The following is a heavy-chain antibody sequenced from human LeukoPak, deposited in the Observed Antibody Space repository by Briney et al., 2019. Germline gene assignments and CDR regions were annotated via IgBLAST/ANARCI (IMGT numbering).Heavy chain of an antibody. CDR3: ATSSSVTHTRDP. CDR1: GHTFTSYG. Sequence: ASVKVSCKASGHTFTSYGINWVRQAPGQGLEWMGWINPHSGATNYAQRFQGRVSMDASIDTAYMELSRLTSDDTAVYYCATSSSVTHTRDPWGQGTLVTVSS. V-gene: IGHV1-2*02. D-gene: IGHD5/OR15-5a*01. J-gene: IGHJ5*02. CDR2: INPHSGAT.